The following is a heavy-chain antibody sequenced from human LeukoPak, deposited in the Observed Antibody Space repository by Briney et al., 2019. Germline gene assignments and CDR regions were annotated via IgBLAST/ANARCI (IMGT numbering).Heavy chain of an antibody. V-gene: IGHV1-8*03. CDR2: MNPNSGNT. J-gene: IGHJ4*02. CDR3: ARGSAYYDFWRRGADY. CDR1: GYTFTSYD. Sequence: ASVKVSCKASGYTFTSYDINWVRQATGQGLEWMGWMNPNSGNTGYAQKFQGRVTITRNTSISTAYMELSSLRSEDTAVYYCARGSAYYDFWRRGADYWGQGTLVTVSS. D-gene: IGHD3-3*01.